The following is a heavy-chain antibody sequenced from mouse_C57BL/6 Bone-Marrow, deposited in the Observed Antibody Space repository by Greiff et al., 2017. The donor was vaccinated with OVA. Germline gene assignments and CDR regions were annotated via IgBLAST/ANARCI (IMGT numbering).Heavy chain of an antibody. D-gene: IGHD3-2*02. CDR3: ARSPAQATYFDY. V-gene: IGHV1-61*01. CDR1: GYTFTSYW. J-gene: IGHJ2*01. Sequence: VQLQQPGAELVRPGSSVKLSCKASGYTFTSYWMDWVKQRPGQGLEWIGNIYPSDSETHYNQKFKDKATLTVDKSSSTAYMQLSSLTSEDSAVYYCARSPAQATYFDYWGQGTTLTVSS. CDR2: IYPSDSET.